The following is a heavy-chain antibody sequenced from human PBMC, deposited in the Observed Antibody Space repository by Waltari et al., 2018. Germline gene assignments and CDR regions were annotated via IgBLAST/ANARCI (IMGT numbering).Heavy chain of an antibody. D-gene: IGHD3-22*01. V-gene: IGHV3-30*04. J-gene: IGHJ6*02. Sequence: QVQVVESGGGVVQPGRSLRLSCSASEFSFSSYAMHWVRQAPGKGLEWVAVISYNARNIYYVDSVKGRFTISRDNSKKMLYLQMNSLIVEDTAVYYCARDYCDRTYCHGMDVWGQGTTVTVSS. CDR2: ISYNARNI. CDR1: EFSFSSYA. CDR3: ARDYCDRTYCHGMDV.